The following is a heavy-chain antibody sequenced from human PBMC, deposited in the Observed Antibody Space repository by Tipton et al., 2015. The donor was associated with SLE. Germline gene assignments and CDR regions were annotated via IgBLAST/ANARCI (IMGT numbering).Heavy chain of an antibody. D-gene: IGHD2-15*01. Sequence: SLRLSCAASGFIFRNYAMTWVRQAPGKGLEWVSAISGSGDDTFYADSVEGRFTISRDNAKSTLYLQLDSLRAEDTATYFCAKGGGVVVVVAATGWFDPWGQGTLVTVSS. CDR3: AKGGGVVVVVAATGWFDP. CDR1: GFIFRNYA. J-gene: IGHJ5*02. V-gene: IGHV3-23*01. CDR2: ISGSGDDT.